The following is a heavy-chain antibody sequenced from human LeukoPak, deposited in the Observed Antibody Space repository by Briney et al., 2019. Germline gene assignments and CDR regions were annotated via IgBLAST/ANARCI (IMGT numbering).Heavy chain of an antibody. CDR1: GYTFTSYD. CDR3: ARDLPRFLEWLPRYYYYYYMDV. Sequence: ASVKVSCKASGYTFTSYDINWVRQATGQGLEWMGWMNPNSGNTGYAQKFQGRVTMTRNTSISTAYMELSSLRSEDTAVYYCARDLPRFLEWLPRYYYYYYMDVWGKGTTVTVSS. V-gene: IGHV1-8*01. J-gene: IGHJ6*03. D-gene: IGHD3-3*01. CDR2: MNPNSGNT.